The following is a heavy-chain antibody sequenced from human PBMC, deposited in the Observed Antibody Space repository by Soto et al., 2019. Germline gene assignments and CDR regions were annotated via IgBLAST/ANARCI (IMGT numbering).Heavy chain of an antibody. J-gene: IGHJ4*02. D-gene: IGHD6-19*01. CDR2: IYWNDDN. CDR3: AHGSGWLSDY. CDR1: GFSLSSDAVG. Sequence: QITLKESGPTLVKPTQTLTLTWAFSGFSLSSDAVGVNWIRQPPGKALEWLALIYWNDDNRYSPSLSSRLTITKDTAKHQVVLTMTNMDPVDTASYYCAHGSGWLSDYWGQGILVTVSS. V-gene: IGHV2-5*01.